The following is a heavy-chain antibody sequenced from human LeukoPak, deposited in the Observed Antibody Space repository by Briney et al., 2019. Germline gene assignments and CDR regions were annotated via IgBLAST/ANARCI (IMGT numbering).Heavy chain of an antibody. CDR1: GYSFANYD. CDR3: ASKEGY. V-gene: IGHV1-24*01. Sequence: ASVKVSCKASGYSFANYDINWVRQATGQGLEWMGGFDPEDGETIYAQKFQGRVTMTEDTSTDTAYMELSSLRSEDTAVYYCASKEGYWGQGTLVTVSS. CDR2: FDPEDGET. J-gene: IGHJ4*02.